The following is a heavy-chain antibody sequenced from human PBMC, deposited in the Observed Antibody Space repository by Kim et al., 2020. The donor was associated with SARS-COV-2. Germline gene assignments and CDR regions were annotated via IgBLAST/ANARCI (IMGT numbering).Heavy chain of an antibody. CDR2: IYYSGST. CDR1: GGSISSYY. J-gene: IGHJ5*02. Sequence: SETLSLTCTVSGGSISSYYWSWIRQPPGKGLEWIGYIYYSGSTNYNPSLKSRVTISVDTSKNQFSLKLSSVTAADTAVYYCARGDYYDSSGYYPNWFDPWGQGTLVTVSS. V-gene: IGHV4-59*01. D-gene: IGHD3-22*01. CDR3: ARGDYYDSSGYYPNWFDP.